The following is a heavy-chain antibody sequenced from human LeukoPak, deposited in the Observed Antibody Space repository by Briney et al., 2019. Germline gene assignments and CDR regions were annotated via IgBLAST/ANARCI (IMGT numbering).Heavy chain of an antibody. CDR2: ISSSGSTI. D-gene: IGHD6-19*01. Sequence: GGSLRLSCAASGFTFRSYETNWVRQAPGKGLEWVSYISSSGSTIHYADSVKGRFTISRDNAKNSLYLQMNSLRAEDTAVYYCARVVYSSGWVPYWGQGTLVTVSS. V-gene: IGHV3-48*03. CDR3: ARVVYSSGWVPY. CDR1: GFTFRSYE. J-gene: IGHJ4*02.